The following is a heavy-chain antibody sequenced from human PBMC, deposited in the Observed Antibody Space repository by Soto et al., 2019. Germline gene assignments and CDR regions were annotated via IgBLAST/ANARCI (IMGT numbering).Heavy chain of an antibody. CDR1: GFTFSSYS. CDR2: ISSSSSYI. Sequence: EVQLVESGGGLVKPGGSLRLSCAASGFTFSSYSMNWVRQAPGKGLEWVSSISSSSSYIYYADSVKGRFTISRDNAKNSLYLQMNSLRAEDTAVYYCAGITVTTRWDYFDYWGQGTLVTVSS. J-gene: IGHJ4*02. V-gene: IGHV3-21*01. CDR3: AGITVTTRWDYFDY. D-gene: IGHD4-17*01.